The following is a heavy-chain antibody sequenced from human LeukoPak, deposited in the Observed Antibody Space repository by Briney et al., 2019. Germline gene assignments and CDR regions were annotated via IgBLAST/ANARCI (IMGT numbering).Heavy chain of an antibody. J-gene: IGHJ4*02. Sequence: GASVTVSCKASGYTFTGYYMHWVRQAPGQGLEWMGWINPNSGGTNYAQKFQDRVTMTRDTSISTAYMELSRLTSDDTAVYYCATYYYGSGSYYNDLVLDYWGQGTLVTVSS. CDR2: INPNSGGT. CDR3: ATYYYGSGSYYNDLVLDY. V-gene: IGHV1-2*02. D-gene: IGHD3-10*01. CDR1: GYTFTGYY.